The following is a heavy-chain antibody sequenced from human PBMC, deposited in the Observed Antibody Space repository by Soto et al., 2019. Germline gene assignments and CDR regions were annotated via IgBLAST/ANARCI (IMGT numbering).Heavy chain of an antibody. CDR3: ARGGTPIDY. CDR1: GYTVTNFG. J-gene: IGHJ4*02. Sequence: QVQLVQSGAEVQKPGASVKVSCKASGYTVTNFGISWVRQAPGQGLEWMGWISADSGNTNYAQKWQRIVTVTTDTATTSAYMEVRGLRFGKKGVYYGARGGTPIDYWGQGTLVTVSS. D-gene: IGHD3-16*01. V-gene: IGHV1-18*01. CDR2: ISADSGNT.